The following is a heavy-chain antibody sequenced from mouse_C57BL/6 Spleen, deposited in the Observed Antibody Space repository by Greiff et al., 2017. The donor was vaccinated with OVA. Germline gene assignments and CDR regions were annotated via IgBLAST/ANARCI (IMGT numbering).Heavy chain of an antibody. Sequence: VKLMDSGGDLVKPGGSLKLSCAASGFTFSRYGMSWVRQTPDKRLEWVATISSGGSYTYYPDSVKGRFTISRDNAKNTLYLQMSSLKSEDTAMYYCARKGDKGGFAYWGQGTLVTVSA. CDR3: ARKGDKGGFAY. V-gene: IGHV5-6*02. CDR1: GFTFSRYG. J-gene: IGHJ3*01. CDR2: ISSGGSYT.